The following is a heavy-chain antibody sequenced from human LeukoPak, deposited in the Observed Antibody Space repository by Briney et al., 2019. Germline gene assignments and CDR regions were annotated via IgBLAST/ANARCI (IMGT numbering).Heavy chain of an antibody. V-gene: IGHV3-74*01. Sequence: GGSLRLSCAASGFTFSSYWMHWVRHAPGKGLVWVSRVNTDGRTTNYADSVRGRFTISRDNAENTLYLQMNSLRVEDTAVYYCSMDLSGAHDYWGQGSVVTVSS. D-gene: IGHD2-2*03. CDR2: VNTDGRTT. J-gene: IGHJ4*02. CDR1: GFTFSSYW. CDR3: SMDLSGAHDY.